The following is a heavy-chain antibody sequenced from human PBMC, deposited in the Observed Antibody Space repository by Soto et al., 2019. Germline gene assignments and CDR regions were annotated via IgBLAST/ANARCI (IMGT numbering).Heavy chain of an antibody. J-gene: IGHJ4*02. D-gene: IGHD6-13*01. CDR2: ISAYNGNT. CDR1: GYTFTSYG. CDR3: ARVEFGSSPNETFDY. V-gene: IGHV1-18*01. Sequence: ASVKVSCKASGYTFTSYGISWVRQAPGQGLEWMGWISAYNGNTNYAQKLQGRVTMTTDTSTSTAYMELRSLRSDDTAVYYCARVEFGSSPNETFDYWGQGTLVTVSS.